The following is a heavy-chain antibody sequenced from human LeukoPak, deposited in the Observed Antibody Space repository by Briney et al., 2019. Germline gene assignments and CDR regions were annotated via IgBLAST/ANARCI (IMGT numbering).Heavy chain of an antibody. CDR3: ASRIAAADSYYYYYYGMDV. J-gene: IGHJ6*02. Sequence: GPSGKVSGKASGGTFTSYAFSWVGQAPGQGLGGLGRSILNLGIANYAQKFQGRVTITADKSTSTAYMELSSLRSEDTAVYYCASRIAAADSYYYYYYGMDVWDQGTTVTVSS. D-gene: IGHD6-13*01. CDR1: GGTFTSYA. V-gene: IGHV1-69*04. CDR2: SILNLGIA.